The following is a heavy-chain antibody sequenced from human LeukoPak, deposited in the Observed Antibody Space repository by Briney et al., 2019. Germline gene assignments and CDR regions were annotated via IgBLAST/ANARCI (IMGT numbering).Heavy chain of an antibody. CDR1: GYTFTSYA. CDR3: ARGFEPCGGDCYPAGFDP. D-gene: IGHD2-21*01. V-gene: IGHV1-69*05. J-gene: IGHJ5*02. Sequence: ASVKVSCKASGYTFTSYAISWVRQAPGQGLEWMGGIIPIFGTANYAQKFQGRVTITTDESTSTAYMELSSLRSEDTAVYYCARGFEPCGGDCYPAGFDPWGQGTLVTVSS. CDR2: IIPIFGTA.